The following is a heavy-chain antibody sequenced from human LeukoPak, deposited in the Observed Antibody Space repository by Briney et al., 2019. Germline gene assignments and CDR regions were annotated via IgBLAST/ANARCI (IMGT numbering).Heavy chain of an antibody. J-gene: IGHJ4*02. CDR3: ARATYSNSFGY. D-gene: IGHD4-11*01. Sequence: PSETLSLTCTVSGGSISSSSYYWGWIRQPPGKGLEWIGSIYYSGSTYYNPSLKSRVTISVDTSKNQFSLKLSSVTAADTAVYYCARATYSNSFGYWGQGTLVTVSS. CDR1: GGSISSSSYY. V-gene: IGHV4-39*07. CDR2: IYYSGST.